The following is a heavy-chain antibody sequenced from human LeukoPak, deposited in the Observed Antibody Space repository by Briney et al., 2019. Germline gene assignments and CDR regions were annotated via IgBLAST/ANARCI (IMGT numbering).Heavy chain of an antibody. Sequence: ASVKVSCKASGYTFTGYYMHWVRQAPGQGLEWMGWINPKSGSTNYAQKFQGSVTMTRATSISTAYMELSRLRSDDTAVYYCMSSLEATILWGQGDLVTVSS. CDR1: GYTFTGYY. D-gene: IGHD5-12*01. J-gene: IGHJ4*02. V-gene: IGHV1-2*02. CDR3: MSSLEATIL. CDR2: INPKSGST.